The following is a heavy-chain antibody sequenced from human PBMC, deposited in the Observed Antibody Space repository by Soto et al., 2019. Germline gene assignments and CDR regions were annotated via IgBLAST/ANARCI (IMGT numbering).Heavy chain of an antibody. D-gene: IGHD1-26*01. CDR2: INPNSGIT. CDR3: AKEIVNPEGARRYFDF. CDR1: GYTFTGYY. J-gene: IGHJ4*02. V-gene: IGHV1-2*02. Sequence: SVKVSCKASGYTFTGYYMHWVRQAPGQGLEWMGWINPNSGITNYAENFQGRVTVTSDTSISTAYMELTGLRSDDTAMYYCAKEIVNPEGARRYFDFWGQGNLVTVSS.